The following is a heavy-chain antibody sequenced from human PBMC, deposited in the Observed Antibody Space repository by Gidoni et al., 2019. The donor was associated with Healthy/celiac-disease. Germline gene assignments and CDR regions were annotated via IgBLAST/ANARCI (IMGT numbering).Heavy chain of an antibody. CDR3: ARAIGDYVWGSYRCSFDY. CDR2: IKQDGSEK. J-gene: IGHJ4*02. V-gene: IGHV3-7*03. Sequence: EVQLVESGGGLVQPGGSLRLSCAASGFTFSSYWLSWVRQAPGKGLEWVANIKQDGSEKYYVDSVKGRFTISRDNAKNSLYLQMNSLRAEDTAVYYCARAIGDYVWGSYRCSFDYWGQGTLVTVSS. CDR1: GFTFSSYW. D-gene: IGHD3-16*02.